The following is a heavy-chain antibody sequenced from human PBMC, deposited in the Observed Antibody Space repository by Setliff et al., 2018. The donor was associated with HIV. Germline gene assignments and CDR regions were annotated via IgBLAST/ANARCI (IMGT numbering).Heavy chain of an antibody. V-gene: IGHV4-61*02. CDR1: GGSISSGSYY. CDR2: IYTSGST. D-gene: IGHD3-22*01. Sequence: TLSLTCTVSGGSISSGSYYWSWIRQPAGKGLEWIGRIYTSGSTNYNPSLKSRVTISVDTSKNQFSLKSRSVTAADTAVYYCARETYYYDNPQYYYYMDVWGKGTTVTVSS. J-gene: IGHJ6*03. CDR3: ARETYYYDNPQYYYYMDV.